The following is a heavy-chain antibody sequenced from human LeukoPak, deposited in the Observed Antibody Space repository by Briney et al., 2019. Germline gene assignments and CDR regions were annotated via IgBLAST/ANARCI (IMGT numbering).Heavy chain of an antibody. CDR2: IYHSGST. CDR1: GGPLSSYY. D-gene: IGHD6-13*01. V-gene: IGHV4-59*04. Sequence: SETLSLTCTVSGGPLSSYYWSWIRQPPGRGLEWIGYIYHSGSTYYNPSLKSRVTISVDTSKNQFSLKLSSVTAADTAVYYCARRGIAAASVAGYFDYWGQGTLVTVSS. J-gene: IGHJ4*02. CDR3: ARRGIAAASVAGYFDY.